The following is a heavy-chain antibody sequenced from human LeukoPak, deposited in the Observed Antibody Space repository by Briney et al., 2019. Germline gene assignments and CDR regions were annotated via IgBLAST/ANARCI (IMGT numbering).Heavy chain of an antibody. CDR1: GCTFTSYG. CDR2: ISAYNGNT. V-gene: IGHV1-18*01. Sequence: ASVTVSCKASGCTFTSYGTSWVRQAPGQGLEWMGWISAYNGNTNYAQKLQGRVTMTTDTSTSTAYMELRSLRSDDTAVYYCARDGSPYSSSWYWDDWFDPWGQGTLVTVSS. D-gene: IGHD6-13*01. CDR3: ARDGSPYSSSWYWDDWFDP. J-gene: IGHJ5*02.